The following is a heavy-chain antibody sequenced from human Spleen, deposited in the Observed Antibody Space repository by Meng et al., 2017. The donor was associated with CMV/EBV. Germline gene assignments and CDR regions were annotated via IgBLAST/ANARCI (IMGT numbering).Heavy chain of an antibody. CDR1: GGSIGSRGRY. CDR2: IYYSGCT. CDR3: ARLGKGGYFFDN. V-gene: IGHV4-39*01. J-gene: IGHJ4*02. D-gene: IGHD3-16*01. Sequence: VTGGSIGSRGRYSCWIRQPPGRRLEWIGGIYYSGCTYYSPSLKSRVTITSDTSNNQFSLKVTSVTATDTAVYYCARLGKGGYFFDNWGQGTLVTVSS.